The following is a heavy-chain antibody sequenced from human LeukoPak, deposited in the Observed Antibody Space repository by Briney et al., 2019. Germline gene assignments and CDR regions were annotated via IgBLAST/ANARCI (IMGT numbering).Heavy chain of an antibody. J-gene: IGHJ4*02. CDR3: ARDYTGGWNDY. V-gene: IGHV3-7*01. D-gene: IGHD7-27*01. Sequence: GGSLRLSCAATGFTFTKHWMSWVRQTIGKGRECVAKIREDGSEKHYVDSVKGRFTISRDNTRNSLYLQMNNLRVEDTAVYYCARDYTGGWNDYWGQGTLVTVSS. CDR2: IREDGSEK. CDR1: GFTFTKHW.